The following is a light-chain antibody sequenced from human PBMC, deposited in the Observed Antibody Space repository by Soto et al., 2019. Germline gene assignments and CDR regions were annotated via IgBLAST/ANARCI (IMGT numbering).Light chain of an antibody. J-gene: IGLJ1*01. Sequence: QSVLTQPASVSGSPGQSITISCTGTSSDVGGYNYVSWYQQHPGKAPKLMIYDVSNRPSGVSNRFSGSKSGNTASLTISGLQAEDESDYECRSYTSSSIIDVLGTGTKVTVL. CDR1: SSDVGGYNY. CDR2: DVS. CDR3: RSYTSSSIIDV. V-gene: IGLV2-14*01.